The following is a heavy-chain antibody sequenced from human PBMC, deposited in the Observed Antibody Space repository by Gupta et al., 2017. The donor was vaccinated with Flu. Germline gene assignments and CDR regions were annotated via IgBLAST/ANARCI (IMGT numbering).Heavy chain of an antibody. CDR2: INSDGSST. V-gene: IGHV3-74*01. D-gene: IGHD3-9*01. Sequence: VRQAPRKGLVWVSRINSDGSSTSYADSVKGRFTISRDNAKNTLYLQMNSLRAEDTAMYYCARGDILTGFSDYWGQGALVTVSS. J-gene: IGHJ4*02. CDR3: ARGDILTGFSDY.